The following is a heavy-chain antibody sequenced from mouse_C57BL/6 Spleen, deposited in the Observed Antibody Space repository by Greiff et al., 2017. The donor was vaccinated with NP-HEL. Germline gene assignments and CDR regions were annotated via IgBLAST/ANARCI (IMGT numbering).Heavy chain of an antibody. CDR2: ISSGGSYT. D-gene: IGHD2-4*01. J-gene: IGHJ2*01. Sequence: VQLKESGGDLVKPGGSLKLSCAASGFTFSSYGMSWVRQTPDKRLEWVATISSGGSYTYYPDSVKGRFTISRDNAKNTLYLQMSSLKSEDTAMYYCARRADDYDSYYFDYWGQGTTLTVSS. CDR3: ARRADDYDSYYFDY. CDR1: GFTFSSYG. V-gene: IGHV5-6*01.